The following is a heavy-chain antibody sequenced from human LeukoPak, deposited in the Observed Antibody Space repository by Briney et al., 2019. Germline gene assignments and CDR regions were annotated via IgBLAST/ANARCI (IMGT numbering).Heavy chain of an antibody. CDR2: IYYSGST. CDR3: ARLRGRYDFWSGYSGWFDP. CDR1: GGSMNTYY. D-gene: IGHD3-3*01. V-gene: IGHV4-59*08. Sequence: ASETLSLTCTVSGGSMNTYYWTWIRQPPGEGLEWIGYIYYSGSTNYNPSLKSRVSISVDTSKNQFSLKLSSVTAADTAVYYCARLRGRYDFWSGYSGWFDPWGQGTLVTVSS. J-gene: IGHJ5*02.